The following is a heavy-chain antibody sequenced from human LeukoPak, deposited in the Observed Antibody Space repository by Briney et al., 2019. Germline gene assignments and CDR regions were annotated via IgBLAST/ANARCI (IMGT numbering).Heavy chain of an antibody. V-gene: IGHV3-30*02. CDR2: IRYDGSNK. CDR3: AKDKSTYYSTNWFDP. D-gene: IGHD3-22*01. J-gene: IGHJ5*02. CDR1: GFTFSSYG. Sequence: GGSLRLSCAASGFTFSSYGMHWVRQAPGKGLEWVAFIRYDGSNKYYADSVKGRFTISRDNSKNTLYLQMNSLRAEDTAAYYCAKDKSTYYSTNWFDPWGQGTLVTVSS.